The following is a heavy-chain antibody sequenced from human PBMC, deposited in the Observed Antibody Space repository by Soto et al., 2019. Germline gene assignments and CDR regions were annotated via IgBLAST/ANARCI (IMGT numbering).Heavy chain of an antibody. Sequence: EVQLVESGGGLVQPGGSLRLSCAASGFTFSSYWMHWVRQAPGKGLVWVSRINSDGSSTSYADSVKGRFTISRDNAKKTMYLLMNSLRAEDTSVYYCASNPSNCSGGCCYTCSGDAFDIWGQGTMVTVSS. CDR3: ASNPSNCSGGCCYTCSGDAFDI. CDR1: GFTFSSYW. CDR2: INSDGSST. V-gene: IGHV3-74*01. D-gene: IGHD2-15*01. J-gene: IGHJ3*02.